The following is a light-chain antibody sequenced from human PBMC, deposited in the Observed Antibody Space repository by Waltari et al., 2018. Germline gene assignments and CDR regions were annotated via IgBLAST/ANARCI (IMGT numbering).Light chain of an antibody. CDR2: RDN. CDR3: AAWDDSLSVTYV. J-gene: IGLJ1*01. V-gene: IGLV1-47*01. CDR1: NSNIGRNS. Sequence: QSVLTQPPSTSGTPGQTVTISCSGTNSNIGRNSVFWYQQLPGTAPKLLIYRDNTRPSGVPDRFSASKSGTSAALAIRGLRSEDEADYYCAAWDDSLSVTYVFGSGTRVTV.